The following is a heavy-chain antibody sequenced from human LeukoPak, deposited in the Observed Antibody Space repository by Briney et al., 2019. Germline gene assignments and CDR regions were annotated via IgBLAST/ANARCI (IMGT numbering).Heavy chain of an antibody. CDR1: GYTFTGYY. J-gene: IGHJ4*02. CDR2: INPNSGGT. CDR3: ARGYYDILTGYYKGYYFDY. V-gene: IGHV1-2*02. Sequence: ASVKVSCKASGYTFTGYYMHWVRQAPGQGLEWMGWINPNSGGTNYAQKFQGRVTMTRDTSISTAYVELSRLRSDDTAVYYCARGYYDILTGYYKGYYFDYWGQGTLATVSS. D-gene: IGHD3-9*01.